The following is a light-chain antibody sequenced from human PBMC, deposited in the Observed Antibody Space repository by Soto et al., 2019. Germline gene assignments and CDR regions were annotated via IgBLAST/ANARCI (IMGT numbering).Light chain of an antibody. J-gene: IGKJ4*01. CDR2: HAS. Sequence: EIVLTQSPATLSLSPGERATLSCRASQSVSSYLAWYQQKPGQAPRLLIYHASNRATGIPARFSGSGSGTDFTLTISSLEPEDVAVYYRQQRSNWPLTFGGGTKVEIK. CDR3: QQRSNWPLT. V-gene: IGKV3-11*01. CDR1: QSVSSY.